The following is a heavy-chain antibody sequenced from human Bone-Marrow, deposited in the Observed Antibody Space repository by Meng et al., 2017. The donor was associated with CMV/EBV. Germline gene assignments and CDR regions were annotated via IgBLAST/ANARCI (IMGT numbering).Heavy chain of an antibody. J-gene: IGHJ4*02. Sequence: ASVKVSCKASGYTFTGYYMHWVRQAPGQGLEWMGWINPNSGGTNYAQKFQGRVTMTRDTSISTAYMELSRLRSDDTAVYYCARSLRRSNSSSAGFAYWGQGTLVTVSS. D-gene: IGHD6-6*01. CDR1: GYTFTGYY. CDR3: ARSLRRSNSSSAGFAY. CDR2: INPNSGGT. V-gene: IGHV1-2*02.